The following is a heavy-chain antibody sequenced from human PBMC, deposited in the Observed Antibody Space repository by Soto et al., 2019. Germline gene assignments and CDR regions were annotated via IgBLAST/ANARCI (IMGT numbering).Heavy chain of an antibody. D-gene: IGHD2-2*01. CDR3: ARGCSSTSCYGGRYYYYYGMDV. V-gene: IGHV1-69*01. J-gene: IGHJ6*02. CDR2: IIPIFGTA. CDR1: GGTFSSYA. Sequence: QVQLVQSGAEVKKPGSSVKVSCKASGGTFSSYAISWVRQAPGQGLEWMGGIIPIFGTANYAQKFQGRVTITADESTSTADMELSSLRSEDTAVYYCARGCSSTSCYGGRYYYYYGMDVWGQGTTVTVSS.